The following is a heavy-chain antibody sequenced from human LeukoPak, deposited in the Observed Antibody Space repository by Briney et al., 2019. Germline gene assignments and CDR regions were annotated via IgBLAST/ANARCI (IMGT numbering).Heavy chain of an antibody. J-gene: IGHJ6*03. CDR3: AKGAIFGVRDYYYMDV. V-gene: IGHV3-33*06. Sequence: GGSLRLSCAAPGFTFSSYGMHWVRQAPGKGLEWVAVIWYDGSNKYYADSVKGRFTISRDNSKNTLYLQMNSLRAEDTAVYYCAKGAIFGVRDYYYMDVWGKGTTVTVSS. CDR2: IWYDGSNK. CDR1: GFTFSSYG. D-gene: IGHD3-3*01.